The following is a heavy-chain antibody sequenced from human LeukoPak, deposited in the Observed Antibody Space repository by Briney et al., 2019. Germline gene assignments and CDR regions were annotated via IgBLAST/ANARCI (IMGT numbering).Heavy chain of an antibody. CDR2: IRYDGSNK. CDR3: ARDLFPSIAAPVGFDY. V-gene: IGHV3-30*02. D-gene: IGHD6-6*01. Sequence: PGGSLRLSCAASGFTFSSYGMHWVRQAPGKGLEWVAFIRYDGSNKYYADSVKGRFTISRDNSKNTPYLQMNSLRAEDTAVYYCARDLFPSIAAPVGFDYWGQGTLVTVSS. J-gene: IGHJ4*02. CDR1: GFTFSSYG.